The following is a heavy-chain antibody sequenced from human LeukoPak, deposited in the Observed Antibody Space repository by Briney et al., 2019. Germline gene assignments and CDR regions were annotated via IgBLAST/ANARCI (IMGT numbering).Heavy chain of an antibody. D-gene: IGHD1-1*01. J-gene: IGHJ6*03. CDR1: GFTFSSYS. CDR3: ARVGDWNQDYYYYMDV. CDR2: ISSSSSTI. V-gene: IGHV3-48*04. Sequence: GGSLRLSCAASGFTFSSYSMNWVRQAPGKGLEWVSYISSSSSTIYYADSVKGRFTISRDNAKNSLYLQMNSLRAEDTAVYYCARVGDWNQDYYYYMDVWGKGTTVTVSS.